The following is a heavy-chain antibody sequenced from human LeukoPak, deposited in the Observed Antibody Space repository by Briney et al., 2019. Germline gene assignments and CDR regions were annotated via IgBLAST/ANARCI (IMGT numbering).Heavy chain of an antibody. CDR2: INHSGST. D-gene: IGHD3-16*02. CDR1: GGSFSGYY. J-gene: IGHJ4*02. V-gene: IGHV4-34*01. Sequence: PSETLSLTCAVYGGSFSGYYWSWIRQPPGKGLEWIGEINHSGSTNYNPSLKSRVTISVDTSKNQFSLKLSSVTAADTAVHYCARGGRPNYVWGSYRYSYYIDYWGQGTLVTVSS. CDR3: ARGGRPNYVWGSYRYSYYIDY.